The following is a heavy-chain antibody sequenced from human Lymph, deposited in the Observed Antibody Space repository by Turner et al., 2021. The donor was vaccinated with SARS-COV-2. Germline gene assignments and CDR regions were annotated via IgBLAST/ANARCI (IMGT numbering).Heavy chain of an antibody. CDR1: GFTGSSNY. J-gene: IGHJ6*02. Sequence: EVQLVETGGGLIQPGGSLRLSCAASGFTGSSNYMTWVRQAPGKGLEWVSLIYSGGSTYYADSVKGRFTISRDNSKNTLYLQMNSLRAEDTAIYYCARDLQLYGMDVWGQGTTVTVSS. D-gene: IGHD1-1*01. CDR2: IYSGGST. CDR3: ARDLQLYGMDV. V-gene: IGHV3-53*02.